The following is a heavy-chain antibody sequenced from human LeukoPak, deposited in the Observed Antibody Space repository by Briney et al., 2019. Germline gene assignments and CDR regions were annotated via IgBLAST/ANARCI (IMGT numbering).Heavy chain of an antibody. Sequence: GGTLRLSCAASGFTFSSYGMSWVRQAPGKGLEWVSAISGSGGSTYYADSVKGRFTISRDNSKNTLYLQMNSLRAEDTAVYYCARASVGWWHDRPYYMDVWGKGITVTVSS. V-gene: IGHV3-23*01. CDR1: GFTFSSYG. CDR3: ARASVGWWHDRPYYMDV. CDR2: ISGSGGST. D-gene: IGHD2-8*02. J-gene: IGHJ6*03.